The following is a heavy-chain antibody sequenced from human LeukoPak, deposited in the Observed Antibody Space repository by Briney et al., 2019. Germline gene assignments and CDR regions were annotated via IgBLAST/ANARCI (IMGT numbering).Heavy chain of an antibody. CDR3: ARQRAAPRWFDP. CDR2: IYYSGST. Sequence: RPSETLSLTCTVSGYSISSGYYWGWIRQPPGKGLEWIGSIYYSGSTYYNPSLKSRVTISVDTSKNQFSLKLSSVTAADTAVYYCARQRAAPRWFDPWGQGTLVTVSS. V-gene: IGHV4-38-2*02. CDR1: GYSISSGYY. J-gene: IGHJ5*02. D-gene: IGHD6-25*01.